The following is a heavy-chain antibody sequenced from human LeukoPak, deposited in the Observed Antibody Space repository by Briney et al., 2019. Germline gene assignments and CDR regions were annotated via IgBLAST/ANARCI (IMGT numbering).Heavy chain of an antibody. D-gene: IGHD1-20*01. Sequence: GGSLRLSCAASGFTFSSYGMHWVRQAPGKGLEWVAVISYDGSNKYYADSVKGRFTISRDNSKNTLYLQMNSLRAEDTAVYYCAKDRDNWNPGGIFDYWGQGTLVTVSS. J-gene: IGHJ4*02. CDR3: AKDRDNWNPGGIFDY. V-gene: IGHV3-30*18. CDR1: GFTFSSYG. CDR2: ISYDGSNK.